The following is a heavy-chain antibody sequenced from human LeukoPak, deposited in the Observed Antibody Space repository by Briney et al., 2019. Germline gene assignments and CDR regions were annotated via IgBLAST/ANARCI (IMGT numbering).Heavy chain of an antibody. CDR3: ARRTGYLNYYYYYYMDV. D-gene: IGHD3/OR15-3a*01. Sequence: SETLSLTCAVYGGSLSGHYWSWIRQPPGKGLEWIGEINHSGSTHYIPSLKSRITISVDTSKSQFSLKLSSVTAADSAVYYCARRTGYLNYYYYYYMDVWGNGTTVTVSS. J-gene: IGHJ6*03. V-gene: IGHV4-34*01. CDR1: GGSLSGHY. CDR2: INHSGST.